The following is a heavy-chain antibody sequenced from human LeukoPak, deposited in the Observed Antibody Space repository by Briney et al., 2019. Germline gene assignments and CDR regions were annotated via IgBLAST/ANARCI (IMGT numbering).Heavy chain of an antibody. V-gene: IGHV4-39*01. J-gene: IGHJ5*02. CDR2: IYYSGST. D-gene: IGHD6-6*01. CDR3: ARGLSIAARRPSGWFDP. CDR1: GGSISSSSYY. Sequence: SETLSLTCTVSGGSISSSSYYWGWIRQPPGKGLEWIGSIYYSGSTYYNPSLKSRVTISVDTSKNQFSLKLSSVTAADTAVYYCARGLSIAARRPSGWFDPWGQGTLVTVSS.